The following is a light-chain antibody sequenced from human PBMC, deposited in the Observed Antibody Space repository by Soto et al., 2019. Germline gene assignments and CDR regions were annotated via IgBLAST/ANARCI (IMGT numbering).Light chain of an antibody. CDR2: DAS. V-gene: IGKV3-11*01. CDR3: QQRSNWQIT. J-gene: IGKJ5*01. CDR1: QSVSSY. Sequence: EIVLTQSPATLSLSPGERATLSCRASQSVSSYLAWYQQKPGQAPRLLIYDASSRATGIPARFSGSGSGTDFPLTISSLEPEDFAVYYCQQRSNWQITFGQATRLEIK.